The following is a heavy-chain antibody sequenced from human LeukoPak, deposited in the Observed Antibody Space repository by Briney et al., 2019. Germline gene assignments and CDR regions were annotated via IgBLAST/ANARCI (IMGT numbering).Heavy chain of an antibody. D-gene: IGHD3-16*02. J-gene: IGHJ4*02. CDR2: ISSSSGNI. V-gene: IGHV3-48*01. Sequence: GGSLRLSCAASGFTFSNAWMNWVRQAPGKGLEWVSYISSSSGNIYYADSVKGRFTISRDNAKNSLYLQMNSLRAEDTALYYCARDRGGIGYYMDVWGQGTLVTVSS. CDR3: ARDRGGIGYYMDV. CDR1: GFTFSNAW.